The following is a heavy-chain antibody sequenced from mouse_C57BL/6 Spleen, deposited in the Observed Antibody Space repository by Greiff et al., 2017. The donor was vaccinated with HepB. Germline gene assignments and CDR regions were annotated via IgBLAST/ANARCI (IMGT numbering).Heavy chain of an antibody. D-gene: IGHD2-2*01. CDR3: ARGGMVTTAGYAMDY. CDR2: ISSGSSTI. Sequence: VNVVESGGGLVKPGGSLKLSCAASGFTFSDYGMHWVRQAPEKGLEWVAYISSGSSTIYYADTVKGRFTISRDNAKNTLFLQMTSLRSEDTAMYYCARGGMVTTAGYAMDYWGQGTSVTVSS. V-gene: IGHV5-17*01. CDR1: GFTFSDYG. J-gene: IGHJ4*01.